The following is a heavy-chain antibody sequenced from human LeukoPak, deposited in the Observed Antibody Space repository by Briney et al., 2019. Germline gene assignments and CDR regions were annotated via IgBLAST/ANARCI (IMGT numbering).Heavy chain of an antibody. CDR1: GFTFSSYA. Sequence: GGSLRLSCAASGFTFSSYAMSWVRQAPGKGLEWVSAISCSGGSTYYAASVKGRFTISRDNSKNTLYLQMNSLRAEDTAVYYCAILPRRGYCSSTSCYAVDYWGQGTLVTVSS. V-gene: IGHV3-23*01. CDR2: ISCSGGST. D-gene: IGHD2-2*01. J-gene: IGHJ4*02. CDR3: AILPRRGYCSSTSCYAVDY.